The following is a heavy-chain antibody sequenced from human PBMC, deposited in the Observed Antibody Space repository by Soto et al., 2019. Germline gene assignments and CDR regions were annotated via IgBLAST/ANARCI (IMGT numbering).Heavy chain of an antibody. J-gene: IGHJ6*02. CDR1: GFTFSSYA. Sequence: GSLRHSFAASGFTFSSYAMSWVRQAPGKGLEWVSAISGSGGSTYYADSVKGRFTISRDNSKNTLYLQMNSLRAEDTAVYYCAKNVWGITIFGGMDVWGQGTTVTVSS. CDR2: ISGSGGST. CDR3: AKNVWGITIFGGMDV. V-gene: IGHV3-23*01. D-gene: IGHD3-9*01.